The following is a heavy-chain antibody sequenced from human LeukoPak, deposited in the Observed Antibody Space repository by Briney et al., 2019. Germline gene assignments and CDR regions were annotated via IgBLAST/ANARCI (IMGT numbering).Heavy chain of an antibody. CDR1: GGSFSGYY. CDR3: ARGYYSRSD. J-gene: IGHJ4*02. CDR2: INHSGST. D-gene: IGHD4-11*01. V-gene: IGHV4-34*01. Sequence: SETLSLTCAVYGGSFSGYYWSWIRQPPGKGLEWIGEINHSGSTNYNPSLKSRVTISVDTSKNQFSLKLSSVTAADTAVYYCARGYYSRSDWGQGTLVTVSS.